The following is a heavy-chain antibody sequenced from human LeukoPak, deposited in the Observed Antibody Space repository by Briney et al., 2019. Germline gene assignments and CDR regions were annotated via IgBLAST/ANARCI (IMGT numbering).Heavy chain of an antibody. D-gene: IGHD2/OR15-2a*01. Sequence: ASDTLSLTCTVSGGPVSRRGYSWNWIRQPPGKTLEWIGYIYYSESTNYNPSLKSRVTISEDTCTNYFSLKLTTVTAADTAVYYCELRRLTSSQIIEDNWFDPWGQGTLVTVSS. V-gene: IGHV4-61*03. CDR3: ELRRLTSSQIIEDNWFDP. CDR2: IYYSEST. J-gene: IGHJ5*02. CDR1: GGPVSRRGYS.